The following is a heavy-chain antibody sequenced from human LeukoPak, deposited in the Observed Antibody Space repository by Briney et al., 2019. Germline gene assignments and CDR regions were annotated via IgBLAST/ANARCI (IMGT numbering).Heavy chain of an antibody. D-gene: IGHD5-18*01. V-gene: IGHV4-61*02. CDR3: ARERTDTSMDY. CDR2: IYTSGST. J-gene: IGHJ4*02. Sequence: SQTLSLTCTVSGGSISSGSYYWTWIRQPAGKGLEWIGRIYTSGSTNHNPSLKSRVTISLDTSKNQFSLKLISVTATDTAVYFCARERTDTSMDYWGQGTLVTVSS. CDR1: GGSISSGSYY.